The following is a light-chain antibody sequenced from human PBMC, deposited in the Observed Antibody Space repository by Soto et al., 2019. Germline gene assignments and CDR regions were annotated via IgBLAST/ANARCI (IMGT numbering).Light chain of an antibody. J-gene: IGLJ1*01. CDR2: RDS. CDR1: NIGSKN. V-gene: IGLV3-9*01. CDR3: QVWDSGHYV. Sequence: SYELTQPLSVSVALGQTARITCGGNNIGSKNVHWYQQKPGQAPVLVIYRDSNRPSGIPERFSGSNSGNTATLTISRAQAGDEADYYCQVWDSGHYVSGTGTKVTVL.